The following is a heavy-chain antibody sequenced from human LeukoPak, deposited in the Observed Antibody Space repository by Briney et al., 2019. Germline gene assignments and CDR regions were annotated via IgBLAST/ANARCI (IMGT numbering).Heavy chain of an antibody. D-gene: IGHD6-13*01. CDR3: AKDGASTWYGDFEF. CDR2: LSNDGGRG. V-gene: IGHV3-30*18. Sequence: GGAPRLSCAAPGFSFNSNGVHWGRPAPGKGGEGGALLSNDGGRGWYADAVKGRFTISRDNSKNTLYLQMTSLRPEDTAVYYCAKDGASTWYGDFEFWGQGTLVTVSS. CDR1: GFSFNSNG. J-gene: IGHJ4*02.